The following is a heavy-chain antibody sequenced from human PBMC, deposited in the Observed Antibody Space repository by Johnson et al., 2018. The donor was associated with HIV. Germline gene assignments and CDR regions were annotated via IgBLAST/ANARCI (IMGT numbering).Heavy chain of an antibody. D-gene: IGHD1-7*01. CDR1: GFTFSSYW. J-gene: IGHJ3*02. Sequence: QVQLVESGGGVVQPGRSLRLSCAASGFTFSSYWMHWVRQAPGKGLEWVSLISWNGGSTTYADSVKGRFTISRDNAKNSLYLQMNSLRAEDTAVYYCARMITGTTDDAFDIWGQGTMVTVSS. CDR2: ISWNGGST. CDR3: ARMITGTTDDAFDI. V-gene: IGHV3-NL1*01.